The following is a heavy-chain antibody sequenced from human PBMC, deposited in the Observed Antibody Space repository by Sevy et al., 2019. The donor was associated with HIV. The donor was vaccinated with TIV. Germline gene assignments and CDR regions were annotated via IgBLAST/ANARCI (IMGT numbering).Heavy chain of an antibody. V-gene: IGHV3-23*01. CDR2: ISAGGTTT. J-gene: IGHJ6*02. CDR3: AKRYCSTITCYDDDFWNPYYFYGLDV. CDR1: GFIFSNYP. Sequence: GGSLRLSCAASGFIFSNYPMSWVLHSPGKGLEWVSDISAGGTTTYYADSVEGRFTISRDNSKNTVSLQMNSLGAEDTAIYYCAKRYCSTITCYDDDFWNPYYFYGLDVWGQGISVTVSS. D-gene: IGHD2-2*01.